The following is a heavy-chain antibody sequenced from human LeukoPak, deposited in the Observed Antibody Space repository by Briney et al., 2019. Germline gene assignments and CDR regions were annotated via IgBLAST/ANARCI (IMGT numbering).Heavy chain of an antibody. D-gene: IGHD5-24*01. CDR3: VTVKPDGYSDY. Sequence: SETLSLTCRISGGSISNYYWSWIRQPPGKGLEWIAYIHYSGSTNYNPSLKSRVTISLDTSKSQFSLKLSSMTAADTAVYYCVTVKPDGYSDYWGQGTLVTVSS. V-gene: IGHV4-59*01. CDR2: IHYSGST. CDR1: GGSISNYY. J-gene: IGHJ4*02.